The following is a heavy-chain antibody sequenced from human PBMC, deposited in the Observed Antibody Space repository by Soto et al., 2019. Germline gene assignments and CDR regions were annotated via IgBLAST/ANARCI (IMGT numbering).Heavy chain of an antibody. D-gene: IGHD3-10*01. Sequence: EVQLLESGGGLVQPGGSLRLSCAASGLTLGSHGMSWVRQSPGKGLEWVSSISGSGDSTYYVESVKGRFTTSTDNSKNTLYLQMNSLRVEDTAVYHCAIRSGYGSRTYFPFDYWGQGTLVTVST. CDR3: AIRSGYGSRTYFPFDY. V-gene: IGHV3-23*01. J-gene: IGHJ4*02. CDR1: GLTLGSHG. CDR2: ISGSGDST.